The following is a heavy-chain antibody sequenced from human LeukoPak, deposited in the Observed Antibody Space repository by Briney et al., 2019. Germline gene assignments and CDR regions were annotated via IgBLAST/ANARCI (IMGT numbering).Heavy chain of an antibody. V-gene: IGHV4-34*01. CDR1: GGSFSGYY. CDR3: ARVPSYDSSGYYLDY. J-gene: IGHJ4*02. D-gene: IGHD3-22*01. Sequence: PSETLSLTCAVYGGSFSGYYWSWIRQPPGKGLEWIGEINHSGSTNYNPSLKSRVTISVDTSKNQFSLKLSSVTAADTAVYYCARVPSYDSSGYYLDYWGQGTLVTVSS. CDR2: INHSGST.